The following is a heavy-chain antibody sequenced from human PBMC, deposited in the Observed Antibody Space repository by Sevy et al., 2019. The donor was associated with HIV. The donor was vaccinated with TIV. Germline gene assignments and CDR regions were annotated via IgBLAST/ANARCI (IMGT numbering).Heavy chain of an antibody. CDR3: ARGVYCSGGSCQDYGMDV. CDR1: GFTFSSYS. D-gene: IGHD2-15*01. CDR2: ISSSSSTI. J-gene: IGHJ6*02. V-gene: IGHV3-48*02. Sequence: GGSLRLSCAASGFTFSSYSMNWVRQAPGKGLEWVSYISSSSSTIYYADAVKGRFTITRDKAKNSLYLQMNSLSDEDKAVYYCARGVYCSGGSCQDYGMDVWGQGTTVTVS.